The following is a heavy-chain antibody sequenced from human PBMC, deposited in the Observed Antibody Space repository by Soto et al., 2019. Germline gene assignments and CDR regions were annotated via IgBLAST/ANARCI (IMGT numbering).Heavy chain of an antibody. CDR2: ISPTGNT. D-gene: IGHD3-9*01. V-gene: IGHV3-23*01. Sequence: GESLRLSCTALTGYAMSWVRRGPGKGLEWISTISPTGNTHYADSVEGRFTISRDDSKNTFYLQMNNPRADDTGVYYCAKDPSTGHADLWGQGTLVTVSS. J-gene: IGHJ5*02. CDR3: AKDPSTGHADL. CDR1: TGYA.